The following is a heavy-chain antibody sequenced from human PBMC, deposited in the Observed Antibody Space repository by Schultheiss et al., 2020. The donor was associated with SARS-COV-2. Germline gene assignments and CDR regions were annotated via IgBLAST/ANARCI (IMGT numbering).Heavy chain of an antibody. CDR1: GFTFSGSA. CDR2: IKTKTNSYST. D-gene: IGHD3-10*01. Sequence: GGSLRLSCAASGFTFSGSAMHWVRQASGKGLEWVGRIKTKTNSYSTAYAASVKGRFTISRDDSKNTAYLQMNSLKTEDTAVYYCHYGSGSYWGQGTLVTVSS. CDR3: HYGSGSY. J-gene: IGHJ4*02. V-gene: IGHV3-73*01.